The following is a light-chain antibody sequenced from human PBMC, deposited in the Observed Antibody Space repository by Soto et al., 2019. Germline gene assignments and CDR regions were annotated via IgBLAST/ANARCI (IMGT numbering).Light chain of an antibody. CDR3: TSYTSSTTQV. J-gene: IGLJ1*01. CDR2: DVS. Sequence: QSALTQPASVSGSPGQSIAISCTGTSSDVGGYNYVSWYQQHPGKAPTLMIYDVSNRPSGVSNRFSGSKSGNTASLTISGLQAEDEADYYCTSYTSSTTQVVGTGTKVTV. CDR1: SSDVGGYNY. V-gene: IGLV2-14*01.